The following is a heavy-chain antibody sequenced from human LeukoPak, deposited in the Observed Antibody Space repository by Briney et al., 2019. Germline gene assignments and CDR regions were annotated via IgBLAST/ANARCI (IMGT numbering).Heavy chain of an antibody. J-gene: IGHJ5*02. CDR3: AKDWHVLTGRNCFDP. Sequence: ASVRVSCKASGYTFTNYGISWVRQAPGQGLEWMGWVTSYNGDTNYAQKFQGRVTMSTDTSTSTAYMELRSLRFDDTAIYYCAKDWHVLTGRNCFDPWGQGTLVTVSS. CDR2: VTSYNGDT. V-gene: IGHV1-18*01. CDR1: GYTFTNYG. D-gene: IGHD3-9*01.